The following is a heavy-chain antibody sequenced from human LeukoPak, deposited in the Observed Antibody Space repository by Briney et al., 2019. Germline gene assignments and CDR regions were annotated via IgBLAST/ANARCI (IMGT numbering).Heavy chain of an antibody. CDR1: GYTFTNYA. D-gene: IGHD5-12*01. J-gene: IGHJ4*02. CDR2: ISGGSGST. Sequence: GASVKVSYKASGYTFTNYAIHWIRQAPGQRLEWMGWISGGSGSTKYSQNLQGRVTITRDTSASTAYMELSSLISEDTAVYYCARDYGYSLLFYWGQGTLVSVSS. CDR3: ARDYGYSLLFY. V-gene: IGHV1-3*01.